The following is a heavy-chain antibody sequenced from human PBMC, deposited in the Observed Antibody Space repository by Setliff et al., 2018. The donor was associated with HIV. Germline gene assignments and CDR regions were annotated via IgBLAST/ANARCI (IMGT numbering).Heavy chain of an antibody. D-gene: IGHD2-21*01. CDR3: PTSRQVIEASTDAFVI. CDR1: GNIFTSNW. CDR2: IDPTDSYI. V-gene: IGHV5-10-1*01. J-gene: IGHJ3*02. Sequence: GESLKISCKGSGNIFTSNWISWVRQMPGKGLEWMGRIDPTDSYINYSPSLQGHVTISADKSIITAYLQWNTLKASDPAITYCPTSRQVIEASTDAFVILGKGT.